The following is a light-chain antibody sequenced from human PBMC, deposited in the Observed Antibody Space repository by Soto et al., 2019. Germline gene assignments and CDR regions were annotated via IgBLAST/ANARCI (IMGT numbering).Light chain of an antibody. V-gene: IGKV3-11*01. CDR3: QQRGNLWT. CDR2: DAS. J-gene: IGKJ1*01. Sequence: EIVLTQSPGTLSLSPGERAILSCRASQSVSRSLAWYQKKPGQAPRLLISDASNRATGIPARFSGSGSGTDFTLTISSLEPEDFAVYYCQQRGNLWTFGQGTKVEI. CDR1: QSVSRS.